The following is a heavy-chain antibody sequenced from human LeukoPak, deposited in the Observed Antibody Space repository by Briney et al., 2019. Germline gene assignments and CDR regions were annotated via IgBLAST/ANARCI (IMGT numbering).Heavy chain of an antibody. D-gene: IGHD3-3*01. CDR3: ATSPITSGEWLPFDY. CDR2: IYPGDSDT. J-gene: IGHJ4*02. V-gene: IGHV5-51*01. CDR1: GYSFTSYW. Sequence: GESLKISCKGSGYSFTSYWIGWVRQMPGKGLEWMGIIYPGDSDTRYSPSFQGQVTISADKSISTAYLQWSSLKASDTAMYYCATSPITSGEWLPFDYWGRGTLVTVSS.